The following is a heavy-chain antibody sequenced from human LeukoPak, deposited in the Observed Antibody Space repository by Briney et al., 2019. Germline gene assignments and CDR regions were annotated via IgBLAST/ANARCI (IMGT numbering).Heavy chain of an antibody. CDR1: GFTVSTNY. V-gene: IGHV3-66*01. CDR3: ARNYYGSGSYSLISFDS. Sequence: EGSLRLSCAASGFTVSTNYMSWVRQAPGKGLQWVSVIYSGGSTYYADSVKGRFTISRDNSKNTLYLQMNSLRAEDTAVYYCARNYYGSGSYSLISFDSWGQGTLVTVSS. CDR2: IYSGGST. D-gene: IGHD3-10*01. J-gene: IGHJ4*02.